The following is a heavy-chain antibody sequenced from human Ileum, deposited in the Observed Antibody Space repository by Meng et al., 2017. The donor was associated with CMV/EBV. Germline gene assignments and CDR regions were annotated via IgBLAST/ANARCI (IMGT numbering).Heavy chain of an antibody. J-gene: IGHJ4*02. D-gene: IGHD4-11*01. Sequence: QLQLQESGPRLVKPSETLSLTCTASGGSISSDNHYWGWLRQTPGKGLEWIASVYYRGSVFYNTSLKGRVTTSIDTSENQFSLKLTSVTAADTAVYYCTRQDYSNYAGIWGQGTLVTVSS. CDR1: GGSISSDNHY. V-gene: IGHV4-39*07. CDR3: TRQDYSNYAGI. CDR2: VYYRGSV.